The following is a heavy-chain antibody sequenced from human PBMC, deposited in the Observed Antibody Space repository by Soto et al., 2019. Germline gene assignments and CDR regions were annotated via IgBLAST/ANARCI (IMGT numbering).Heavy chain of an antibody. CDR3: ANENYDILTGYLHYFDY. Sequence: GESLKISCAASGFTFSSYAMSWVRPAPGKGLEWVSAISGSGGSTYYADSVKGRFTISRDNSKNTLYLQMNSLRAEDTAVYYCANENYDILTGYLHYFDYWGQGTLVTVSS. D-gene: IGHD3-9*01. CDR1: GFTFSSYA. J-gene: IGHJ4*02. V-gene: IGHV3-23*01. CDR2: ISGSGGST.